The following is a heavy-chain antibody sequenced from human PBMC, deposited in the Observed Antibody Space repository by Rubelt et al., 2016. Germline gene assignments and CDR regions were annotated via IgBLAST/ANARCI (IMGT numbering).Heavy chain of an antibody. V-gene: IGHV4-61*01. J-gene: IGHJ5*01. Sequence: QVQLQESGPGLVKPSETLSLTCTVSGGSVSSGSYYWSWIRQPPGKGLEWIGYIYYSGSTNYNPSLKSRVTISVDTSKNQFSLKLTSVTAADTAVFYCARGHDYSKGGDSWGQGTRVTVSS. D-gene: IGHD4-11*01. CDR3: ARGHDYSKGGDS. CDR2: IYYSGST. CDR1: GGSVSSGSYY.